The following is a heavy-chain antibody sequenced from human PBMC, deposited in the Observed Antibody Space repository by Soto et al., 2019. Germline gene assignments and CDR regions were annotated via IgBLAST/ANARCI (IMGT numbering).Heavy chain of an antibody. J-gene: IGHJ6*02. Sequence: QVHLVQSGAEVKKPGSSVNISCKASGGSFSTYGINWVRKSPGQGLEWMGGIIPASATENYAQKFQGRVTITADKPTNIAQMQMSSLRSEDTAVYYCATAVTAGIYYNYGMDVWGQGTTVTVSS. CDR1: GGSFSTYG. CDR2: IIPASATE. D-gene: IGHD2-21*02. V-gene: IGHV1-69*14. CDR3: ATAVTAGIYYNYGMDV.